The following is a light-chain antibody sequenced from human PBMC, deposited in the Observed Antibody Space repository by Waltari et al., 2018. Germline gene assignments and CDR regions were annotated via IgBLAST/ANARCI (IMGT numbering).Light chain of an antibody. CDR2: SNN. J-gene: IGLJ3*02. V-gene: IGLV1-44*01. Sequence: QSVLTQPPSTSGTPGQRVTLASSGRTSNIGPNTVDWYQQLPGTAPKLLIYSNNQRPSGVPDRFSGSKSGTSASLAISGLQSEDEADYYCATWDDTLNVWMFGGGTKLTVL. CDR3: ATWDDTLNVWM. CDR1: TSNIGPNT.